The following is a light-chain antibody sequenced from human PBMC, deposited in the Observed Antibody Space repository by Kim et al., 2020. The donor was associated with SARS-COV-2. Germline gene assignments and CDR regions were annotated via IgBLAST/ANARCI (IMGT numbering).Light chain of an antibody. Sequence: HSITISCTGTSTDVGSHDTHVSWYQQHPGKAPNLMIYDVSKRPSGVSNRFSGSKSGNTASLTISGLQAEDEADYYCSAYTSSTTLVFGGGTQLTVL. J-gene: IGLJ3*02. CDR3: SAYTSSTTLV. CDR1: STDVGSHDTH. V-gene: IGLV2-14*04. CDR2: DVS.